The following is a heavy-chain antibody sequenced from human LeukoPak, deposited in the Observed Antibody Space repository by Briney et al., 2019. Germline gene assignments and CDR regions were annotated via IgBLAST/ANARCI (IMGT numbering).Heavy chain of an antibody. CDR3: GRVTACWHHCIDY. D-gene: IGHD1-14*01. CDR1: GFTLRSYW. Sequence: GGSLRLSCAASGFTLRSYWMHSFRQAPGKGLVWVARINSDGSIKNYADSVEGRFTISRDNADNTLYLQINSLRVEDTAVYYCGRVTACWHHCIDYWGQGTLLIASS. CDR2: INSDGSIK. V-gene: IGHV3-74*01. J-gene: IGHJ4*02.